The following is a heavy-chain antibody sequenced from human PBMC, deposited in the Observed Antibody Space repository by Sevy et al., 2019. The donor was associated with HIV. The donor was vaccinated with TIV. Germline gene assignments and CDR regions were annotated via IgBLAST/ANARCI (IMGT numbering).Heavy chain of an antibody. D-gene: IGHD6-19*01. CDR3: ARAGEGGSGWPEPLDY. J-gene: IGHJ4*02. V-gene: IGHV1-2*05. Sequence: ASVKVSCKASGYTFTGYYMHWVRQAPGQGLEWMGRINPNSGGTNYAQKFQGRVTMTRDTSISTAYMELSSLRSDDTVVYYCARAGEGGSGWPEPLDYWGQGTLVTVSS. CDR2: INPNSGGT. CDR1: GYTFTGYY.